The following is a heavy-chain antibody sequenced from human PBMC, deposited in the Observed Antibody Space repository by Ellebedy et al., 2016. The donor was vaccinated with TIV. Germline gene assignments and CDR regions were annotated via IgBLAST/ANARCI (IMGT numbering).Heavy chain of an antibody. CDR2: IWSDGTNK. J-gene: IGHJ4*02. V-gene: IGHV3-33*01. D-gene: IGHD6-19*01. CDR3: ARDQGSGWGAFDY. Sequence: GESLKISCAASGFTFSNYGMHWVRQAPGKGLEWVAVIWSDGTNKYYADSGKGRFTISRDNSKNTLDLQMNSLRAEDTAVYYCARDQGSGWGAFDYWGQGTLVTVSS. CDR1: GFTFSNYG.